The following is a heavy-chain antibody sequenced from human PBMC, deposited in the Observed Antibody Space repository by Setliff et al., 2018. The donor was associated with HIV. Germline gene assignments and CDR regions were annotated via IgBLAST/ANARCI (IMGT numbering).Heavy chain of an antibody. J-gene: IGHJ6*02. Sequence: PGGSLRLSCAASGFTFSSYAMHWVRQAPGKGLEWVSVIYSDGSSYYADSVRGRFTISRDNYKNTLYLQMNSLRPEDTAVYYCARDCRVGWVFIYGMDVWGQGTLVTVSS. CDR3: ARDCRVGWVFIYGMDV. CDR1: GFTFSSYA. D-gene: IGHD6-13*01. CDR2: IYSDGSS. V-gene: IGHV3-NL1*01.